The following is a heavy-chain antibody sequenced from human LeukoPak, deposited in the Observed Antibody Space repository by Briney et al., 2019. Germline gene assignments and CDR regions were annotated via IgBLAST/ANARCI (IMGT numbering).Heavy chain of an antibody. Sequence: GGSLRLSCAASGFTFSSYWMSWVRQAPGKGLEWVANIKQDGSEKYYVDSVKGRFTISRDNAKNSLYLQMNSLRAEDTAVYYCARDYYDFWSGYYTASVTFSYWGQGTLVTVSS. CDR3: ARDYYDFWSGYYTASVTFSY. J-gene: IGHJ4*02. CDR1: GFTFSSYW. D-gene: IGHD3-3*01. V-gene: IGHV3-7*01. CDR2: IKQDGSEK.